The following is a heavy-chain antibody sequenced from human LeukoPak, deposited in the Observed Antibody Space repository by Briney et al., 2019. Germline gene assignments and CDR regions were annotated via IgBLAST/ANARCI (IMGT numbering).Heavy chain of an antibody. CDR2: IMHHGSSE. CDR1: GFTFSSHG. Sequence: PGGSLRLSCAAPGFTFSSHGMHWIRQAPGKGLEWVAFIMHHGSSEYSADSVKGRFTISRDNSKNTLYLQMHSLRAEDTAVYFCARDRLEAVAGTRCFDYCGQGTLVTVSS. CDR3: ARDRLEAVAGTRCFDY. D-gene: IGHD6-19*01. V-gene: IGHV3-30*02. J-gene: IGHJ4*02.